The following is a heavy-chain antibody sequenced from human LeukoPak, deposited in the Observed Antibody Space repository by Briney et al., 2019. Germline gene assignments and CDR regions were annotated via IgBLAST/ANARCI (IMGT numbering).Heavy chain of an antibody. D-gene: IGHD3-10*01. Sequence: GGSLRLSRAASGFMFSDYGMHWVRQAPGKGLEWVAAIWYDGSNIFYADSVKGRFTISRDKSKNALYLQMNRLRAEDTADYYCAKEGDRGEALYYYMDGWGNGTTVTVSS. CDR2: IWYDGSNI. CDR3: AKEGDRGEALYYYMDG. CDR1: GFMFSDYG. J-gene: IGHJ6*03. V-gene: IGHV3-33*03.